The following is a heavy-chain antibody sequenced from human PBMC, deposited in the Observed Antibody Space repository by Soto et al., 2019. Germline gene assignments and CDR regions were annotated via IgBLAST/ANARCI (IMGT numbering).Heavy chain of an antibody. V-gene: IGHV3-74*01. D-gene: IGHD3-10*01. J-gene: IGHJ6*03. CDR3: ARDWSSELLWFGERDYYMDV. CDR2: MNSDGSST. CDR1: GFTFSSYW. Sequence: EVQLVESGGGLVQPGGSLRLSCAASGFTFSSYWMHWVRQAPGKGLVWVSRMNSDGSSTSYADSVKGRFTSASYNAKNTLYLQMNSLRAEDTAVYYCARDWSSELLWFGERDYYMDVWGKGTTVTVSS.